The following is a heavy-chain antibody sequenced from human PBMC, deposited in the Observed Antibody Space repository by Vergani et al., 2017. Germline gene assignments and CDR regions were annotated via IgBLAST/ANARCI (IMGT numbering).Heavy chain of an antibody. V-gene: IGHV3-48*03. J-gene: IGHJ2*01. Sequence: EVQLVESGGGLVQPGGSLRLSCAASGFTFSSYEMNWVRQAPGKGLEWVSYISSSGSTIYYADSVKGRFTISRDNAKNSLYLQMNSLRAEDTAVYYCARDSNQPIQLRHFDLGGRGTLVTVSS. D-gene: IGHD5-18*01. CDR3: ARDSNQPIQLRHFDL. CDR2: ISSSGSTI. CDR1: GFTFSSYE.